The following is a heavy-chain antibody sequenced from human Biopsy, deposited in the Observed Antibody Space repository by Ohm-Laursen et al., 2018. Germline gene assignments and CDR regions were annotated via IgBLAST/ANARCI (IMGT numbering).Heavy chain of an antibody. CDR2: ISSSSGTI. D-gene: IGHD2-21*01. V-gene: IGHV3-48*01. CDR3: ARAQGHTLYFFDF. CDR1: GFTFSSYG. Sequence: SLRLSCTATGFTFSSYGMNWVRQAPPKGLERVSYISSSSGTIYYADSVKGRFTISRDNAKISLYLQMNSLRAEDTAVYYCARAQGHTLYFFDFWGQGTLVTGSS. J-gene: IGHJ4*02.